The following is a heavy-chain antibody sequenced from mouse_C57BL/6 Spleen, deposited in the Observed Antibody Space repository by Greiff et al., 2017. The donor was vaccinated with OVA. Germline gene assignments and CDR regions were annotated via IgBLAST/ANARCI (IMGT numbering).Heavy chain of an antibody. Sequence: EVKLMESGPGLVKPSQSLSLTCSVTGYSITSGYYRNWIRQFPGNKLEWMGYISYDGSNNYNPSLKNRISITRDTSKNQFFLKLNSVTTEDTATYYCAREGYYGSSNYWGQGTTLTVSS. D-gene: IGHD1-1*01. CDR2: ISYDGSN. CDR1: GYSITSGYY. J-gene: IGHJ2*01. V-gene: IGHV3-6*01. CDR3: AREGYYGSSNY.